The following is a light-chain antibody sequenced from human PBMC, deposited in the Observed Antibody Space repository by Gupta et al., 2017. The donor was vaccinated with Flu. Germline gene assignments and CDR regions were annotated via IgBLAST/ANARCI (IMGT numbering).Light chain of an antibody. J-gene: IGKJ1*01. CDR1: QSVSTN. CDR3: QQFNTWPET. V-gene: IGKV3-15*01. Sequence: EIVMTQSPGTLSVAPGERATLSCRASQSVSTNLARYQQKPGQAPRLLIYGASTRATGIPARFSGSGSGTEFTLTISSLQSEDFALYYCQQFNTWPETFGQGTKVEIK. CDR2: GAS.